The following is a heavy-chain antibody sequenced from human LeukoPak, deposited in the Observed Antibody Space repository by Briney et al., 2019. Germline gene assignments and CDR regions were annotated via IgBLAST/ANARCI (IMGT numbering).Heavy chain of an antibody. CDR3: ARGTYGSSWQLEHFDY. CDR1: GGSISSYY. CDR2: IYYSGST. V-gene: IGHV4-59*01. Sequence: PSETLSLTCTVSGGSISSYYWSWIRQPPGKGLEWIGYIYYSGSTNYNPSLKSRVTISVDTSKNQFSLKLSSLNAADTAVYYCARGTYGSSWQLEHFDYWGQGTLVTVSS. J-gene: IGHJ4*02. D-gene: IGHD6-13*01.